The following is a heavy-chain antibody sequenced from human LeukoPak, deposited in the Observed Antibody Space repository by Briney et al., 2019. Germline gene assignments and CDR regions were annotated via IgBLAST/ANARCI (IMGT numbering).Heavy chain of an antibody. D-gene: IGHD6-19*01. V-gene: IGHV3-21*01. J-gene: IGHJ5*02. CDR3: ARDPPDSSGWNNWFDP. CDR1: GFTFSSYA. CDR2: ISSSSSYI. Sequence: GGSLRLSCAASGFTFSSYAMSWVRQAPGKGLEWVSSISSSSSYIYYADSVKGRFTISRDNAKNSLYLQMNSLRAEDTAVYYCARDPPDSSGWNNWFDPWGQGTLVTVSS.